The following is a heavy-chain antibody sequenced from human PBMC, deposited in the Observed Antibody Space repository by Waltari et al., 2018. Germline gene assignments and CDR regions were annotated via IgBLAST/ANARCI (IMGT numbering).Heavy chain of an antibody. V-gene: IGHV3-74*01. CDR3: ARVAQRTYRSPVPGRDYYYGMDV. J-gene: IGHJ6*02. D-gene: IGHD1-1*01. CDR1: GFTFGNYR. Sequence: EEKVVESGGGLVQPGESLRLSCVASGFTFGNYRFHWVRQPPGRGLVWVTGINSDETMTSYADSVKGRFTISRDNAKKTLDLQMNRLRAEDTAVYYCARVAQRTYRSPVPGRDYYYGMDVWGQGTTVTVSS. CDR2: INSDETMT.